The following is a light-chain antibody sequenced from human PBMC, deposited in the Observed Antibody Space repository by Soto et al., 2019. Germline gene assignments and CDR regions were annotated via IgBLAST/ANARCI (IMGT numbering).Light chain of an antibody. CDR3: QQYADSPQT. V-gene: IGKV3-20*01. CDR2: GAS. CDR1: QNIINNY. J-gene: IGKJ1*01. Sequence: EIVLTQSPGTLSLSPGERATLSCRASQNIINNYLAWYQQKPGQPTRLLINGASSRATGIPDRFSGSGSGTDFTLTISRREPEDFAVYYCQQYADSPQTFGQGTKVEIK.